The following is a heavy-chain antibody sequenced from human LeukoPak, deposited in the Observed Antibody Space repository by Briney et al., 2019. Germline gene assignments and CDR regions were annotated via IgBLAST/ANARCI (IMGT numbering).Heavy chain of an antibody. D-gene: IGHD3-10*01. CDR3: ARQQNRYGSGSYRQNYFDY. CDR2: IYYSGST. Sequence: SETLSLTCTVSGGSISSSSYYWGWIRQPPGKGLEWIGSIYYSGSTYYNPSLKSRVTISVDTSKNQFSLKLSSVTAADTAVYYCARQQNRYGSGSYRQNYFDYWGQGTLVTVSP. CDR1: GGSISSSSYY. V-gene: IGHV4-39*01. J-gene: IGHJ4*02.